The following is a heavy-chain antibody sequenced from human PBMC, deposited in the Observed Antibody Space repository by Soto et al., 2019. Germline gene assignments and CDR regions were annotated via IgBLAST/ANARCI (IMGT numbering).Heavy chain of an antibody. V-gene: IGHV4-31*03. CDR1: GGSISSGGYY. D-gene: IGHD3-22*01. CDR3: ARGKDSSGYYYFDY. J-gene: IGHJ4*02. Sequence: SETLSLTCTVSGGSISSGGYYWSWIRQHPGKGLEWIGYIYSSGNTYYNPSPKSRVTISVDTSKNHFSLKLSSVTAADTAVYYCARGKDSSGYYYFDYWGQGTLVT. CDR2: IYSSGNT.